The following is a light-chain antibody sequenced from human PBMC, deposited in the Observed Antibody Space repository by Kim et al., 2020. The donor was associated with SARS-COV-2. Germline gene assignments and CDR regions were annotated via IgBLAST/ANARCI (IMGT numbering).Light chain of an antibody. J-gene: IGLJ3*02. V-gene: IGLV3-1*01. Sequence: SYELTQPPSVSVSPGQTASITCSGDKLGDKYACWYQQKPGQSPVLVIYQDSKRPSGIPERFSGSNSGNTATLTISGTQAMDEADYYCQAWDSSIVVFGG. CDR1: KLGDKY. CDR3: QAWDSSIVV. CDR2: QDS.